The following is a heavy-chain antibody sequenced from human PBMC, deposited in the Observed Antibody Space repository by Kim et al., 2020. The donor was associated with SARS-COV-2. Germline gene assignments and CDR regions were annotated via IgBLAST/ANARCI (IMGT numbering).Heavy chain of an antibody. CDR3: ASPREAYCGGDCYFDY. J-gene: IGHJ4*03. CDR2: IWYDGTNK. D-gene: IGHD2-21*02. Sequence: GGSLRLSCAASGFTFNIYGIHWVRQAPGKGLEWVAVIWYDGTNKYYADSVKGRFTISRDNSKNTLYLQMNSLRAEDTAVYYCASPREAYCGGDCYFDYWG. CDR1: GFTFNIYG. V-gene: IGHV3-33*01.